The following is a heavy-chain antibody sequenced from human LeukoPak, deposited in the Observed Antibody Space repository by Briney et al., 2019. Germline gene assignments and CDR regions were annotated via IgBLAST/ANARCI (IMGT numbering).Heavy chain of an antibody. CDR1: GGSFSGYY. D-gene: IGHD3-16*02. J-gene: IGHJ6*02. Sequence: PSETLSLTCAVYGGSFSGYYWSWIRQPPGKGLEWIGEINHSGSTNYNPSLKSRVTISVDTSKNQFSLKLSSVTAADTAVYYCARLYSNYYYGMDVWGQGTTVTVSS. CDR2: INHSGST. CDR3: ARLYSNYYYGMDV. V-gene: IGHV4-34*01.